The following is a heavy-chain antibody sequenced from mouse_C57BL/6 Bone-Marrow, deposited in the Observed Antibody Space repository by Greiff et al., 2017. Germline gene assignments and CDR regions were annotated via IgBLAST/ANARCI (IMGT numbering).Heavy chain of an antibody. J-gene: IGHJ2*01. D-gene: IGHD1-1*01. V-gene: IGHV3-6*01. Sequence: DVKLLESGPGLVKPSQSLSLTCSVTGYSITSGYYWNWIRQFPGNKLEWMGYISYDGSNNYNPSLKNRISITRDTSKNQIFLKLNSVTTEDTATYYCARGATTVVGDYWGQGTTLTVSS. CDR1: GYSITSGYY. CDR3: ARGATTVVGDY. CDR2: ISYDGSN.